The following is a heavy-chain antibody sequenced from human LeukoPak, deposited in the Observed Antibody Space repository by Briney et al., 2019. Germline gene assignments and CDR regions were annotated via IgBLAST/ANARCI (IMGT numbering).Heavy chain of an antibody. CDR3: AKRGGGIVVSYYFDY. CDR1: GFTFSSYA. Sequence: GGSLRLSCAASGFTFSSYAMSWVRQAPGKGLEWVSAISGSGGSTYYADSVKGRFTISRDNSKNTLYLQMNSLRAEDTAVYYCAKRGGGIVVSYYFDYWGQGTLVTVSS. D-gene: IGHD2-2*01. CDR2: ISGSGGST. J-gene: IGHJ4*02. V-gene: IGHV3-23*01.